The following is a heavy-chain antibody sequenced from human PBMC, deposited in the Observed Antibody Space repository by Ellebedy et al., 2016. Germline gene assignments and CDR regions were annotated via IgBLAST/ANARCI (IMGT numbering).Heavy chain of an antibody. CDR3: ARTQLPLVTLDY. V-gene: IGHV1-2*04. D-gene: IGHD3-9*01. J-gene: IGHJ4*02. Sequence: ASVKVSCKASGYTFTSYAMNWVRQAPGQGLEWMGWINPNSGGTNYAQKFQGWVTMTRDTSISTAYMELSRLRSDDTAVYYCARTQLPLVTLDYWGQGTLVTVSS. CDR1: GYTFTSYA. CDR2: INPNSGGT.